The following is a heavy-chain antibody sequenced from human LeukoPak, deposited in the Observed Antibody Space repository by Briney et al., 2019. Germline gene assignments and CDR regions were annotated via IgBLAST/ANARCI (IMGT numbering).Heavy chain of an antibody. D-gene: IGHD6-19*01. J-gene: IGHJ4*02. CDR1: GGSMSPYH. CDR3: ARAVSGRFDY. CDR2: IYYSGST. Sequence: SETLSLTCTVSGGSMSPYHWGWIRQPPGKGLEWTGHIYYSGSTNYNPSLNSRVTISVDTSKNQFSLRLSSVTAADTAIYYCARAVSGRFDYWGQGALVTVSS. V-gene: IGHV4-59*08.